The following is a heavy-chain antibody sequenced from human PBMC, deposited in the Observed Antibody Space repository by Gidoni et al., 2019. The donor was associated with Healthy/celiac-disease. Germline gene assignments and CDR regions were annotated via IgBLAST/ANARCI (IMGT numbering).Heavy chain of an antibody. J-gene: IGHJ4*02. Sequence: QVQLVKSGAEVQKPGASVKASCTASGYTFTSYYMHWVRQAPGQGLEWMGIINPSGGSTSYAQKFQGRVTMTRDTSTSTVYMELSSLRSEDTAVYYCARDLGGWAFDYWGQGTLVTVSS. V-gene: IGHV1-46*01. CDR1: GYTFTSYY. D-gene: IGHD3-16*01. CDR2: INPSGGST. CDR3: ARDLGGWAFDY.